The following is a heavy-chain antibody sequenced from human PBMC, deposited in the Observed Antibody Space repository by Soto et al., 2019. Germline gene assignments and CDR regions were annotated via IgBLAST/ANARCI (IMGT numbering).Heavy chain of an antibody. Sequence: ASVKVSCKASGYTFTSYSMHWVRQAPGQRLEWMGWINAGNGNTNYAQKLQGRVTMTTDTSTSTAYMELRSLRSDDTAVYYCARDHRSSAITIFGVVIPEQYYYYGMDVWGQGTTVNVSS. CDR2: INAGNGNT. V-gene: IGHV1-3*01. CDR3: ARDHRSSAITIFGVVIPEQYYYYGMDV. D-gene: IGHD3-3*01. CDR1: GYTFTSYS. J-gene: IGHJ6*02.